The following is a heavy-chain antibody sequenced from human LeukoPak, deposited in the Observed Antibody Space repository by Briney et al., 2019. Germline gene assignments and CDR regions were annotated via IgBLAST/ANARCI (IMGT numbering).Heavy chain of an antibody. D-gene: IGHD3-22*01. CDR3: ARTDDYYDRSGFFLYFFDH. V-gene: IGHV4-59*01. CDR1: GDSIRNKY. Sequence: PSETLSLTCTVSGDSIRNKYWSWLRQRPGKGLEWFGFIHHSGGTNYDPSFKSRFTISVDTSKNQFSLKLTSVTAADTAVYYCARTDDYYDRSGFFLYFFDHWGPGTPVTVSP. CDR2: IHHSGGT. J-gene: IGHJ4*02.